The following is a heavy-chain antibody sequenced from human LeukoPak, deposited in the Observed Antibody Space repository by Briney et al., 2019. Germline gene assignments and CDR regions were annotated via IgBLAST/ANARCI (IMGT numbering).Heavy chain of an antibody. J-gene: IGHJ4*02. CDR2: FDPEDGET. V-gene: IGHV1-24*01. D-gene: IGHD4-17*01. CDR1: GYTLTELS. Sequence: GASVKVSCKVSGYTLTELSMHWVRQAPGKGLEWMGGFDPEDGETIYAQKFQGRVTMTEDTSTDTAYMELSSLRSEDTAVYYCARAGTTVTLGIDYFDYWGQGTLVTVSS. CDR3: ARAGTTVTLGIDYFDY.